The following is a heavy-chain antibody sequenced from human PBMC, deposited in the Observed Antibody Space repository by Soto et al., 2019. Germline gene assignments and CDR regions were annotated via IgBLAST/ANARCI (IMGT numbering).Heavy chain of an antibody. D-gene: IGHD6-13*01. J-gene: IGHJ2*01. CDR1: GFTFSDHY. Sequence: EVQLVESGGDLVQPGGSLRLSCAASGFTFSDHYMDWVRQAPGKGLEWVGRSRNKAMSYTTEYAASVKGRFTISRDDSKTSLFLQMTSLKTEDTAVYYCTRVHSSSWYFDLWGRGTLVTVSS. V-gene: IGHV3-72*01. CDR3: TRVHSSSWYFDL. CDR2: SRNKAMSYTT.